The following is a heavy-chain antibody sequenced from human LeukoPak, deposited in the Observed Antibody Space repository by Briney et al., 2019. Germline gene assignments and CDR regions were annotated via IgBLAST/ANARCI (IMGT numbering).Heavy chain of an antibody. D-gene: IGHD3-10*01. CDR1: GFTLNGYW. V-gene: IGHV3-7*01. CDR2: INQGGSGT. J-gene: IGHJ4*02. Sequence: PGGSLRLSCAASGFTLNGYWMSWVRQAPGKGLEWVANINQGGSGTYYVDSVKGRFTISTDNAKNSLYLQMNSLRVEDTAIYYCARDLFSGSYNGEDYWGQGTLVTVSS. CDR3: ARDLFSGSYNGEDY.